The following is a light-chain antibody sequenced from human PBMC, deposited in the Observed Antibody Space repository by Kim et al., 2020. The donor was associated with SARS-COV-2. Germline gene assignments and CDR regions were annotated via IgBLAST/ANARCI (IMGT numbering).Light chain of an antibody. Sequence: DIQMTQSPSSLSASVGDRVTITCQASQDISNYLNWYQQKPGKAPKLLIYDASNLETGVRSRFSGSGSGTDFTFTISSLQPEDIATYYCQQYDNLPGFGGGTKVDIK. CDR2: DAS. CDR1: QDISNY. CDR3: QQYDNLPG. V-gene: IGKV1-33*01. J-gene: IGKJ4*01.